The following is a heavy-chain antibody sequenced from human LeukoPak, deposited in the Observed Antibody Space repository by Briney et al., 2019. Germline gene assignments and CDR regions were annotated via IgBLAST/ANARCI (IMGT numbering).Heavy chain of an antibody. V-gene: IGHV3-9*01. Sequence: PGRSLRLSCAASGFTFDDYAMHWVRQAPGKGLEWVSGISWNSGSIGYADSVKGRFTISRDNAKNSLYLQMNSPRAEDTALYYCAKDIAPGYSSSWYTGFDPWGQGTLVTVSS. D-gene: IGHD6-13*01. J-gene: IGHJ5*02. CDR2: ISWNSGSI. CDR3: AKDIAPGYSSSWYTGFDP. CDR1: GFTFDDYA.